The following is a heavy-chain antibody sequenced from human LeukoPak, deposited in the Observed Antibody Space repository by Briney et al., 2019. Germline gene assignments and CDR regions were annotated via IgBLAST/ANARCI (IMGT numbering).Heavy chain of an antibody. D-gene: IGHD1-26*01. Sequence: SETLSLTCTVSGGSINSGSYYWSWIRQPPGKGLEWIGYIYYSGSTNYNPSLKSRVTISVDTSKNQFSLKLSSVIAADTAVYYCARAGPIVGATIVYYYGMDVWGQGTTVTVSS. V-gene: IGHV4-61*01. J-gene: IGHJ6*02. CDR2: IYYSGST. CDR1: GGSINSGSYY. CDR3: ARAGPIVGATIVYYYGMDV.